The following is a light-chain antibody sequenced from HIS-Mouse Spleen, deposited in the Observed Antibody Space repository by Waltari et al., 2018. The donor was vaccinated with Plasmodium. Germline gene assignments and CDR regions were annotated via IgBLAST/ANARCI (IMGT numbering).Light chain of an antibody. CDR1: QSISRW. Sequence: DIQMTQSPSTLSASLGDRVTIPCRASQSISRWLALYQQKPGKAPKLLIYKASSLESGVPSRFSGSGSGTEFTLTISSLQPDDFATYYCQQYNSYSYTFGQGTKLEIK. V-gene: IGKV1-5*03. CDR3: QQYNSYSYT. CDR2: KAS. J-gene: IGKJ2*01.